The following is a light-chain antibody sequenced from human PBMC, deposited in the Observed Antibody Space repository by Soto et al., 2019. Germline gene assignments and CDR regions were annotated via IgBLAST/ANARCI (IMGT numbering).Light chain of an antibody. CDR3: SSYTTTNTLV. CDR2: DVS. CDR1: SRDVGGYNS. V-gene: IGLV2-14*01. Sequence: QSALTQPASVSGSPGQSITISCTGTSRDVGGYNSVSWYQQHAGKVPKLMIYDVSNRPSGVSNRFSGSKSGNTASLTISGLQAEDEADYYCSSYTTTNTLVFGGGTKVTVL. J-gene: IGLJ2*01.